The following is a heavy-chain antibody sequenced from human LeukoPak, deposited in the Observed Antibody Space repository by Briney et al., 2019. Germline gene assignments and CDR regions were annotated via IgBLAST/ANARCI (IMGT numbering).Heavy chain of an antibody. Sequence: GGSLRLSCAASGFTFSSYAMSWVRQAPGEGLEWVSAISGSGGSTYYADSVMGRFTISIENSKNTLYLQMNSMRAEDTAVYYCANPYGPGSKTHYYFDYWGQGTLVTVSS. CDR2: ISGSGGST. CDR1: GFTFSSYA. CDR3: ANPYGPGSKTHYYFDY. D-gene: IGHD3-10*01. V-gene: IGHV3-23*01. J-gene: IGHJ4*02.